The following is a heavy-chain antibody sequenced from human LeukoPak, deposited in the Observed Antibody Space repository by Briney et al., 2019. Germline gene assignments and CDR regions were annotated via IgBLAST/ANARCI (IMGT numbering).Heavy chain of an antibody. CDR2: ISSGGSTI. V-gene: IGHV3-48*01. CDR1: GFTFSSYS. J-gene: IGHJ4*02. Sequence: QSGGSLRLPCAASGFTFSSYSMNWVRQAPGKGLEWVSYISSGGSTIYYADSVEGRFTISRDNAKSSLYLQVNSLRAEDTAVYYCARAPTAGLIYYFDYWGQGTLVTVSS. D-gene: IGHD1-26*01. CDR3: ARAPTAGLIYYFDY.